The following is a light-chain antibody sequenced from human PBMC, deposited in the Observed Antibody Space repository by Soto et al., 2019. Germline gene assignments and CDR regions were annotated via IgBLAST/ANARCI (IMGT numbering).Light chain of an antibody. CDR2: DAS. J-gene: IGKJ1*01. CDR1: QSVSSNY. CDR3: QQYGSSRT. V-gene: IGKV3-20*01. Sequence: EVVLTQSPGTLSLSPGERATLSCRASQSVSSNYLAWYQQKPGQAPRLLIYDASSRATGIPDRFSGSGSGADFTLTISRLEPDDCAVYYCQQYGSSRTFGQGTKVELK.